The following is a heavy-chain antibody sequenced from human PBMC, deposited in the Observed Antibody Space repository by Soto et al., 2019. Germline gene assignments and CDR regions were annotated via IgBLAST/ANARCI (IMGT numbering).Heavy chain of an antibody. CDR2: ISYDASKD. Sequence: QVQLVESGAGVVQPGRSLRLSCAASGFTFSSYGMHWVRRAPGKGLEWVALISYDASKDYYADSVKGRFTISRDNSQNTLFLQMNSLRAEDAAVYYCAKDLYSIAVAGAPVDSWGQGTLVIVSS. CDR3: AKDLYSIAVAGAPVDS. V-gene: IGHV3-30*18. D-gene: IGHD6-19*01. J-gene: IGHJ4*02. CDR1: GFTFSSYG.